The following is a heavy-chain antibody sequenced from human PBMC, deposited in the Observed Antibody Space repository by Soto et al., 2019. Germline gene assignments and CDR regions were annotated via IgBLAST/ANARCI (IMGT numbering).Heavy chain of an antibody. CDR3: ARDQSKRGWFDP. V-gene: IGHV4-59*01. Sequence: PSETLSLTCTVSGGSISSYYWSWIRQPPGKGLEWIGYIYYSGSTNYNPSLKSRVTMSVDTSKNQFSLKLSSVTAADTAVYYCARDQSKRGWFDPWGQGTLVTVSS. CDR2: IYYSGST. J-gene: IGHJ5*02. CDR1: GGSISSYY. D-gene: IGHD4-4*01.